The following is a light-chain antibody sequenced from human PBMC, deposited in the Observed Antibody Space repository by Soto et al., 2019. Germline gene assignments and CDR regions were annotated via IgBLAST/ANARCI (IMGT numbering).Light chain of an antibody. CDR2: AAS. J-gene: IGKJ4*01. Sequence: DIQMTQSPSSVSASIGDRVTISCRASQSIYKWLVWYQQNPGKAPKLLIYAASSLQSGVPSRFSGSGYGTDFTLTISSLHPEDFATYYCQQADSFPLSFGGGTKVEI. CDR1: QSIYKW. V-gene: IGKV1-12*01. CDR3: QQADSFPLS.